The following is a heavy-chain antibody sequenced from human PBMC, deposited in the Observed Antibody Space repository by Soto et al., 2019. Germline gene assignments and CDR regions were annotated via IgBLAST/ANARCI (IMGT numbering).Heavy chain of an antibody. Sequence: EVHLVESGGGLVQPGGSLRLSCAASGFTFSSYSLNWVRQAPGKGLEWVSYITSSGTTVYYADSVRGRFTISRDNAKKSLSLQMNSLRDDDTAVYYCARGSSNWAYYFDFWGQGTLVTVSS. J-gene: IGHJ4*02. CDR3: ARGSSNWAYYFDF. CDR1: GFTFSSYS. D-gene: IGHD6-13*01. V-gene: IGHV3-48*02. CDR2: ITSSGTTV.